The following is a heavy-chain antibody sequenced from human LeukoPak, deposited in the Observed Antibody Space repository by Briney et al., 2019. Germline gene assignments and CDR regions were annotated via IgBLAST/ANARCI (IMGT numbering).Heavy chain of an antibody. Sequence: GGSLRLSCAASGFTFSRYAMSWVRQAPGKGLEWVSAISGSGGSTYYADSVKGRFTISRDNSKNTLYLQMNSLRAEDTAVYYCAKVARPSKTVTSEAWGQGTLVTVSS. CDR3: AKVARPSKTVTSEA. CDR1: GFTFSRYA. D-gene: IGHD4-17*01. J-gene: IGHJ5*02. CDR2: ISGSGGST. V-gene: IGHV3-23*01.